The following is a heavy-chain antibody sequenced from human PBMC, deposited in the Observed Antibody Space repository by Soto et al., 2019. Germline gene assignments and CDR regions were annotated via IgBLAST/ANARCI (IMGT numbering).Heavy chain of an antibody. CDR3: ARHHSDLWGDSPDFHF. D-gene: IGHD3-3*01. Sequence: QVQLVQSGGEVKKPGASVKVSCKASGYNYNNYGVTWVRQAPGQGLEWMGWISAFNHKSNYAPNIQDRVTMTIDTSANTAHLEMRSLRADDTAVYYCARHHSDLWGDSPDFHFWGQGPLLTVSA. V-gene: IGHV1-18*04. J-gene: IGHJ4*02. CDR2: ISAFNHKS. CDR1: GYNYNNYG.